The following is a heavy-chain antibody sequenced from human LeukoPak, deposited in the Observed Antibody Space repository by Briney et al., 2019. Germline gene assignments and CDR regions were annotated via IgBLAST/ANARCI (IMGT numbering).Heavy chain of an antibody. Sequence: GGSLRLSCAASGFTFSSYSMNWVRQAPGKGLEWVSSISSSSSYIYYADSVKGRFTISRDNAKNSLYLQMNSLRAEDTAVYYCARDWRYCTNGVCYPYFDYWGQGTLVTVSS. J-gene: IGHJ4*02. V-gene: IGHV3-21*01. D-gene: IGHD2-8*01. CDR2: ISSSSSYI. CDR3: ARDWRYCTNGVCYPYFDY. CDR1: GFTFSSYS.